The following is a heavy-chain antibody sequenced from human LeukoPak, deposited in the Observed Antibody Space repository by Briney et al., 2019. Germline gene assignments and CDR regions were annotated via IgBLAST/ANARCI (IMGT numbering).Heavy chain of an antibody. CDR3: AKRTYDSSGYTFGY. V-gene: IGHV3-23*01. Sequence: GGSLRLSCAASGFTFSSYAMSWVRQAPGKGLEWVSAISGSGGSTYYADSVKGRFTISRDNAKNTLYLQMNSLRAEDTAVYYCAKRTYDSSGYTFGYWGQGTLVTVSS. D-gene: IGHD3-22*01. CDR1: GFTFSSYA. J-gene: IGHJ4*02. CDR2: ISGSGGST.